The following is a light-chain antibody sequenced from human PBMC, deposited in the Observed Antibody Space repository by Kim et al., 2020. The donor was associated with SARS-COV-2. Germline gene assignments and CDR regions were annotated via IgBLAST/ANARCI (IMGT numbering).Light chain of an antibody. J-gene: IGLJ2*01. Sequence: GQAVTISCSGSSSNVGSNNLVSWHQQHPGKPPLLMIYNVRQRSSGVAKFSSAKNGGTTASAISWRLHEEDEDYYYCRSDTSRDTLVFGGGTQLTVL. CDR2: NVR. CDR1: SSNVGSNNL. CDR3: RSDTSRDTLV. V-gene: IGLV2-14*03.